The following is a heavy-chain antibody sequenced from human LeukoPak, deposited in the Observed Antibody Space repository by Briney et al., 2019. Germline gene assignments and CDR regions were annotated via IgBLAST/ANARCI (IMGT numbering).Heavy chain of an antibody. Sequence: ASVNVSCKASGYTFTGYYMHWVRQAPGQGLEWMGWINPNRGGTNYAQKFQGRVTMTRDTSISTAYMELSRLRSDDTAVYYCASVLAAAGYYGMDVWGQGTTVTVSS. V-gene: IGHV1-2*02. CDR2: INPNRGGT. J-gene: IGHJ6*02. CDR3: ASVLAAAGYYGMDV. CDR1: GYTFTGYY. D-gene: IGHD6-13*01.